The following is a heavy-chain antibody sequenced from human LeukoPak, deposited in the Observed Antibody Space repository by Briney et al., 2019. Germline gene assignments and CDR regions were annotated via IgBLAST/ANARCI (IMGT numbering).Heavy chain of an antibody. V-gene: IGHV1-2*02. CDR2: INPDSGGT. J-gene: IGHJ4*02. CDR3: ARVASAVYSDY. CDR1: GYTFTGYY. Sequence: GASVKVSCKASGYTFTGYYIHWVRQAPGQGLEWMGWINPDSGGTNYAQIFQGRVTMTRDTSISTAYIELNRLRSDDTAVYYCARVASAVYSDYWGQGTLVTVSS.